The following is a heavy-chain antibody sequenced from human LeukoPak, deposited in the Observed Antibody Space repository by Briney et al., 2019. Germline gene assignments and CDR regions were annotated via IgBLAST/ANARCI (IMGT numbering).Heavy chain of an antibody. D-gene: IGHD4-17*01. CDR1: GYTFTSYY. Sequence: ASVTVSCKASGYTFTSYYMHWVRQAPGQGLEWMGWISAYNGNTNYAQKLQGRVTMTTDTSTSTAYMELRSLRSDDTAVYYCARVETVTQFDYWGQGTLVTVSS. CDR3: ARVETVTQFDY. V-gene: IGHV1-18*04. J-gene: IGHJ4*02. CDR2: ISAYNGNT.